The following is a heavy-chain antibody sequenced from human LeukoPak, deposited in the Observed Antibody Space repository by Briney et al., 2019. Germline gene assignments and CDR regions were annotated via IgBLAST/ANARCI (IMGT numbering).Heavy chain of an antibody. CDR2: INHSGST. CDR3: ASRGYSYGYKQDY. D-gene: IGHD5-18*01. J-gene: IGHJ4*02. V-gene: IGHV4-34*01. Sequence: PSETLSLTCAVYGGSFSGYYWSWIRRPPGKGLEWIGEINHSGSTNYNPSLKSRVTISVDTSKNQFSLKLSSVTAADTAVYYCASRGYSYGYKQDYWGQGTLVTVSS. CDR1: GGSFSGYY.